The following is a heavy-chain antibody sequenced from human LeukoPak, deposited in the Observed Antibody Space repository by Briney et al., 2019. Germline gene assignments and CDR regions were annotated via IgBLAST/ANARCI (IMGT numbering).Heavy chain of an antibody. CDR1: GYSISSGYY. J-gene: IGHJ6*03. CDR2: IDHSGST. D-gene: IGHD5-12*01. V-gene: IGHV4-38-2*02. CDR3: ARGVATILYYYYYMDV. Sequence: SETLSLTCTVSGYSISSGYYWGWIRQPPGKGLEWTGSIDHSGSTYYNPSLKSRVTISVDTSKNQFSLKLSSVTAADTAVYYCARGVATILYYYYYMDVWGKGTTVTISS.